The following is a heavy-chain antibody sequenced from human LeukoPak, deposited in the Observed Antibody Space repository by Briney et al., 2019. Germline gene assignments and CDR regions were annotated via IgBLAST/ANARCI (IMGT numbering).Heavy chain of an antibody. D-gene: IGHD1-1*01. CDR2: INPNSGGT. CDR1: GYTFIGYY. J-gene: IGHJ6*03. V-gene: IGHV1-2*02. Sequence: ASVKVSCKASGYTFIGYYMHWVRQAPGQGLEWMGWINPNSGGTNYAQKFQGRVTMTRDTSISTAYMELRSLRSDDTAVYYCASRGATGTYYYYYYMDVWGKGTTVTVSS. CDR3: ASRGATGTYYYYYYMDV.